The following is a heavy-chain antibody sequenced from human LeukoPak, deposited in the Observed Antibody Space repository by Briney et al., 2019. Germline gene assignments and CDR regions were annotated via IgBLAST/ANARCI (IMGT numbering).Heavy chain of an antibody. V-gene: IGHV1-18*01. CDR1: GYTFTSYG. D-gene: IGHD1-26*01. Sequence: ASVRVSCKASGYTFTSYGISWVRQAPGQGLEWMGWISAYNGNTNYAQKLQGRVTMTTDTSTSTAYMELRSLRSDDTAVYYCARVVVGATMKYFDYWGQGTLVTVSS. CDR2: ISAYNGNT. CDR3: ARVVVGATMKYFDY. J-gene: IGHJ4*02.